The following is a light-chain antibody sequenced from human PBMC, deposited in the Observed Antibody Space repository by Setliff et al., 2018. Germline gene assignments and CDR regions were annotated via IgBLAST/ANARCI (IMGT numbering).Light chain of an antibody. Sequence: QSALTQPASVSGSPGQSITISCSGTSNDVGSYDFVSWYQQHPGKAPKLIIYDVSNRPSGVSDRFSGSKAGNTASLTISGLQAGDEADYYCLSYTSETTHALFAGGTK. J-gene: IGLJ2*01. V-gene: IGLV2-14*03. CDR1: SNDVGSYDF. CDR3: LSYTSETTHAL. CDR2: DVS.